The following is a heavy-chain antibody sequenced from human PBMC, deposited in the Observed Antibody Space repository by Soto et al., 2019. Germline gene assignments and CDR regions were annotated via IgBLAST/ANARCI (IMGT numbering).Heavy chain of an antibody. CDR2: IYYSGST. J-gene: IGHJ4*02. CDR1: GGSISSYY. D-gene: IGHD3-22*01. V-gene: IGHV4-59*01. CDR3: AREGGSGYYEDGHYFDY. Sequence: PSETLSLTCTVSGGSISSYYWSWIRQPPGKGLEWIGYIYYSGSTNYNPSLKSRVTISVDTSKNQFSLKLSSVTAVDTAVYYCAREGGSGYYEDGHYFDYWGQGTLVTVSS.